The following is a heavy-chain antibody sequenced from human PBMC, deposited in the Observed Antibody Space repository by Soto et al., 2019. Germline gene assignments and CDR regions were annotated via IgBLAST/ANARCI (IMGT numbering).Heavy chain of an antibody. CDR1: GFTVSNHY. CDR2: IYGGGTT. CDR3: ARGPEAFDI. Sequence: EVQLVESGGGLVQPGGSLRLSCAASGFTVSNHYMSWVRQAPGKGLEWVSVIYGGGTTYNADSVKGRFSISRDNFKNTLYLQMNSLRADDTAVYYCARGPEAFDIWGQGTMVTVSS. J-gene: IGHJ3*02. V-gene: IGHV3-53*01.